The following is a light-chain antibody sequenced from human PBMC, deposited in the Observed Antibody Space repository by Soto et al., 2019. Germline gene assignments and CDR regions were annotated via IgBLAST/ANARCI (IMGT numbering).Light chain of an antibody. J-gene: IGKJ4*01. Sequence: IVLTQSPGTLSLSPGERATLSCRASQSVGANLAWYRHKPGQAPRLLISYASSGATGVPGRFSGSGYGTEFTLTINSLQAEDFAIYYCQQFHTWPVTFGGGTKVEI. CDR3: QQFHTWPVT. V-gene: IGKV3-15*01. CDR1: QSVGAN. CDR2: YAS.